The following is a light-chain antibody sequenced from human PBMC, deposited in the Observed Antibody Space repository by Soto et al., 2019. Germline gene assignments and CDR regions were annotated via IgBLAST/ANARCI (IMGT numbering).Light chain of an antibody. Sequence: EIVLTQSPGTLSLSPGERATLSCRASQSVSSSYLAWYQQKPGQAPRLLIYGASSRATGIPDRFSGSGSGTDVTLTISRLEPEDFAVYYCQQYGSAPDLFTFGPGTKVDIK. J-gene: IGKJ3*01. CDR2: GAS. V-gene: IGKV3-20*01. CDR1: QSVSSSY. CDR3: QQYGSAPDLFT.